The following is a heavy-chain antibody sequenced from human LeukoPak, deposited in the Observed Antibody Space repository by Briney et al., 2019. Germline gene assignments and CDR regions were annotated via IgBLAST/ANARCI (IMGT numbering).Heavy chain of an antibody. CDR1: GGTFSSYA. J-gene: IGHJ5*02. CDR2: IIPIFGTA. D-gene: IGHD3-22*01. CDR3: ARDYYDSSGYHQNWFDP. Sequence: ASVKVSCKASGGTFSSYAISWVRQAPGQGLEWMGGIIPIFGTANYAQKFQGRVTITTDESTSTAYMELSRLRSDDTAVYYCARDYYDSSGYHQNWFDPWGQGTLVTVSS. V-gene: IGHV1-69*05.